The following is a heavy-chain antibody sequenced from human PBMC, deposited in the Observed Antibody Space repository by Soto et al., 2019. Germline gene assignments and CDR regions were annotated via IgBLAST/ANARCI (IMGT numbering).Heavy chain of an antibody. J-gene: IGHJ6*02. CDR2: IVPAFGTP. CDR1: GGTFSNYA. D-gene: IGHD3-3*01. V-gene: IGHV1-69*01. CDR3: ARGATIFGVAAYSYYEMEV. Sequence: QVQLVQSGAEVKKPGSSMKVSCRASGGTFSNYAISWVRQAPGQGLEWMGGIVPAFGTPNYAQNLQGRITITADDSTTTVYMDLSSLRSEDTAVYYCARGATIFGVAAYSYYEMEVWGQGTTVTVSS.